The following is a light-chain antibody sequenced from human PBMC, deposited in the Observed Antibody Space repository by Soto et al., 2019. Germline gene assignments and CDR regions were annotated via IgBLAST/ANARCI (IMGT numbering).Light chain of an antibody. CDR3: QQYNNWPRT. J-gene: IGKJ1*01. CDR1: QSVSSN. CDR2: GAS. Sequence: EIVMTQSPATLSVSPGERATLSCRASQSVSSNLAWYQQKPGQAPRLLIYGASTRATDIPARFSGSGSGTEFTLTICSLQSEDFAVYYCQQYNNWPRTFGQGTKVDIK. V-gene: IGKV3-15*01.